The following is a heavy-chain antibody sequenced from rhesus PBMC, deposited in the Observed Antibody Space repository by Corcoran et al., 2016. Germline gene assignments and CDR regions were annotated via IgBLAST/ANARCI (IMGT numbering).Heavy chain of an antibody. D-gene: IGHD4-35*01. CDR1: GGSISGYYL. V-gene: IGHV4S7*01. Sequence: QVQLQESGPGVVKPSETLSLTCAVSGGSISGYYLWSWIRQPPGKGLEWFGYIYGGSWSTSYNPSLKSRVTLSTDTSKNQFSLKLSSVTAADTAVYYCARLDGNWSDSWGQGVVVTVSS. CDR3: ARLDGNWSDS. J-gene: IGHJ6*01. CDR2: IYGGSWST.